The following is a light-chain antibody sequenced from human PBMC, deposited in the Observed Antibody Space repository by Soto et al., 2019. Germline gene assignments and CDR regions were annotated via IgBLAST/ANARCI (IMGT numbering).Light chain of an antibody. CDR1: QSISSY. V-gene: IGKV1-39*01. J-gene: IGKJ1*01. CDR2: AAS. Sequence: DIQMTQSPSSLSASVGDRVTITCRASQSISSYLNWYQQKPGKAPKLLINAASSLQSGVPSRFSGSESGTDFTLTISSIQPEDFATYYCHQSYSTLPGTFGQGTKVDIK. CDR3: HQSYSTLPGT.